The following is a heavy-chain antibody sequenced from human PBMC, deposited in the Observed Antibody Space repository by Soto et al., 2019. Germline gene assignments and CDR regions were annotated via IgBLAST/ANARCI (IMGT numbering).Heavy chain of an antibody. Sequence: QVQLVQSGAEVKKPGSSVKVSCKASGGTFSSYAISWVQQARGQGLEWMGGIIPIFGTANYAQKSQGRVTITADESTSTADMELSSLSSEDTAVYYCARAPIRSGYQMFDPWGQGTLVTVSS. D-gene: IGHD3-3*01. CDR1: GGTFSSYA. J-gene: IGHJ5*02. CDR2: IIPIFGTA. V-gene: IGHV1-69*12. CDR3: ARAPIRSGYQMFDP.